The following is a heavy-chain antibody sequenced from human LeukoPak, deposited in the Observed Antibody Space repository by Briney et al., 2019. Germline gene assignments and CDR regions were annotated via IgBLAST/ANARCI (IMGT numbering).Heavy chain of an antibody. V-gene: IGHV4-39*01. CDR1: GGSISSSSYY. CDR3: ARANGSRVVAAKLANPVYFDY. D-gene: IGHD2-15*01. Sequence: SETLSLTCTVSGGSISSSSYYWGWIRQPPGKGLEWIGSIYYSGSTYYNPSLKSRVTISVDTSKNQFSLKLSSVTAADTAVYYCARANGSRVVAAKLANPVYFDYWGQGTLVTVSS. J-gene: IGHJ4*02. CDR2: IYYSGST.